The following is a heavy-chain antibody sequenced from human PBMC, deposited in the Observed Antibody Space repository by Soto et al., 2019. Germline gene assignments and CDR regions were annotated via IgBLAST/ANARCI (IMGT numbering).Heavy chain of an antibody. CDR2: IYYSGST. Sequence: QLQLQESGPGLVKPSETLSLTCTFSGGSISSSSYFWGWIRQPPGKGLEWIGSIYYSGSTYYNPSLKSRVTVSVDTSKNQFSLKLSTVTAADTAVYYCARHPRYFWFDPWGQGTLVTVSS. V-gene: IGHV4-39*01. D-gene: IGHD3-16*02. CDR3: ARHPRYFWFDP. J-gene: IGHJ5*02. CDR1: GGSISSSSYF.